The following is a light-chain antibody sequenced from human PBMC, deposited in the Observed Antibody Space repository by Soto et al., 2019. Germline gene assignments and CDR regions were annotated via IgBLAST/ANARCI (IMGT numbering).Light chain of an antibody. V-gene: IGKV3-15*01. CDR2: RTS. J-gene: IGKJ4*01. Sequence: EIVMTQSPATLSVSPGERATLSCRASQSIISNLAWYQQKPGQAPRLLMFRTSSRATGFPARFSGSGSGTEFNLTISSLQSEDFGVYYCQQYNNWPRATFGGGTKVEIK. CDR3: QQYNNWPRAT. CDR1: QSIISN.